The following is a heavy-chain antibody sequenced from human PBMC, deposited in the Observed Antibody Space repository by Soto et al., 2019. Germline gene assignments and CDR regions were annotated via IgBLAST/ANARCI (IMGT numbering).Heavy chain of an antibody. CDR1: GGTFSSYA. CDR2: IIPIFGTA. Sequence: LVKVSCKASGGTFSSYAISWVRQAPGQGLEWMGGIIPIFGTANYAQKFQGRVTITADKSTSTAYMELSSLRSEDTAVYYCARNSMVRGVIIAPKYNWFDPWGQGALVTVSS. CDR3: ARNSMVRGVIIAPKYNWFDP. J-gene: IGHJ5*02. V-gene: IGHV1-69*06. D-gene: IGHD3-10*01.